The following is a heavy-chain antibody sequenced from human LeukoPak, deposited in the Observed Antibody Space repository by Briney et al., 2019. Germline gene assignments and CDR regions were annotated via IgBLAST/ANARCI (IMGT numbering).Heavy chain of an antibody. CDR1: GYTFSDYT. J-gene: IGHJ4*02. CDR3: TRDLEY. Sequence: PGGSLRLSCGVSGYTFSDYTLNWVRQAPGKGPEWISYISSGGNVMHYADSVKGRFTISRDTDENSLYLQMYSLRVEDTAVYYCTRDLEYWGRGVLVTVSS. V-gene: IGHV3-48*01. CDR2: ISSGGNVM.